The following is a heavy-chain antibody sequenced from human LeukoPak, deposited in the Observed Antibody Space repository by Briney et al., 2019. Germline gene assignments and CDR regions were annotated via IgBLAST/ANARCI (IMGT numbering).Heavy chain of an antibody. D-gene: IGHD4-17*01. V-gene: IGHV1-69*06. CDR2: IIPIFGTA. Sequence: VASVKLSCKASAGTFSSYAISWVRQAPGQGLEWMGGIIPIFGTANYAQKFQGRVTITADKSTSTAYMELSSLRSEDTAVYYCARGLGDDGDCVDCLYFDYWGQGTLVTVSS. CDR1: AGTFSSYA. J-gene: IGHJ4*02. CDR3: ARGLGDDGDCVDCLYFDY.